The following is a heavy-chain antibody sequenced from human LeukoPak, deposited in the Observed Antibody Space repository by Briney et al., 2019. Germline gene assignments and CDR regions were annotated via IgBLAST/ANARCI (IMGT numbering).Heavy chain of an antibody. J-gene: IGHJ5*02. CDR2: IKPDGSDT. Sequence: GGSLRLSCEASGFSLSSYWMSWVRLAPGKGLEWVANIKPDGSDTRQVDSVKGRFTISRDNAKNSLYLQMSGLRGEDTAVYYCARGGVSSKPLDAWGQGTLVTVSS. CDR1: GFSLSSYW. CDR3: ARGGVSSKPLDA. V-gene: IGHV3-7*01. D-gene: IGHD2-8*01.